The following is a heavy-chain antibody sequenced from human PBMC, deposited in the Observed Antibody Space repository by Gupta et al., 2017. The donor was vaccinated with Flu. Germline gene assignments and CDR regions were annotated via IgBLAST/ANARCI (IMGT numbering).Heavy chain of an antibody. CDR3: ANLGPMVRGVIAGY. V-gene: IGHV3-23*01. J-gene: IGHJ4*02. CDR2: ISASAGST. D-gene: IGHD3-10*01. Sequence: QAPGKGLEWVSTISASAGSTHYADSVKGRFTISRDNSKNTLSLQMNSLRAEDTAVYYCANLGPMVRGVIAGYWGQGTLVTVSS.